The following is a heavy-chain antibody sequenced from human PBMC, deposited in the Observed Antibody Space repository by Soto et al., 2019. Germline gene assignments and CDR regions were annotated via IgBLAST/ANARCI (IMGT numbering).Heavy chain of an antibody. J-gene: IGHJ4*02. V-gene: IGHV3-74*01. CDR2: INRDGSDT. CDR3: ARDVDGDSGS. CDR1: GFTLRDYW. D-gene: IGHD4-17*01. Sequence: EVQLVESGGGLIQPGGSLRLSCVASGFTLRDYWMHWVRQAPGKGLVWVSRINRDGSDTSYADSVKGRFTISRDNAKNTLYLQMNSLRVEDTAVYYCARDVDGDSGSWGQGTLVTVSS.